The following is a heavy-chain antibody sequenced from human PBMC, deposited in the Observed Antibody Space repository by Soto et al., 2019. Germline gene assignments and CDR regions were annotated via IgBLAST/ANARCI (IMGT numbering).Heavy chain of an antibody. CDR2: IYYSGST. Sequence: SETQSLTCTVSGGSISSDDYYWSWIRQHPGKGLEWIGYIYYSGSTYYNPSLKSRVTISVDTSKNQFSLKLSSVTAADTAVYYCARDLGYCSGGSCYSSEFAYWFDPWGQGTLVTVSS. J-gene: IGHJ5*02. V-gene: IGHV4-31*03. CDR1: GGSISSDDYY. D-gene: IGHD2-15*01. CDR3: ARDLGYCSGGSCYSSEFAYWFDP.